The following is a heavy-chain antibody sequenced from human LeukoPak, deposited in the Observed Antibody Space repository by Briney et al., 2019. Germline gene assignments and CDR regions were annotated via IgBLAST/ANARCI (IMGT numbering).Heavy chain of an antibody. J-gene: IGHJ4*02. V-gene: IGHV4-59*08. D-gene: IGHD2-21*02. CDR2: VYYSGST. Sequence: SETLSLTCTVSGGSISSYYWSWFRQPPGRGLEWVGYVYYSGSTNYNPSLKSRVTISVDTSKNQFSLRLSSVTAADTAMYYCARLEHCGGDCYSTNFWGQGTLVTVSS. CDR1: GGSISSYY. CDR3: ARLEHCGGDCYSTNF.